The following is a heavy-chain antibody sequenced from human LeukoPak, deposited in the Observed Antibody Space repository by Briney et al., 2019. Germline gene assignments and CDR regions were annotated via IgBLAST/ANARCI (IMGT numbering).Heavy chain of an antibody. CDR2: ISGSGGST. Sequence: GGSLRLSCAASGFTFSSYAMSWVRQAPGKGLEWVSAISGSGGSTYYADSVKGRFTISRDNSKNTLYLQMNSLRAEDTAVYYCAKRLVQGIAVAGGDYWGQGTLVTVSS. D-gene: IGHD6-19*01. J-gene: IGHJ4*02. CDR3: AKRLVQGIAVAGGDY. V-gene: IGHV3-23*01. CDR1: GFTFSSYA.